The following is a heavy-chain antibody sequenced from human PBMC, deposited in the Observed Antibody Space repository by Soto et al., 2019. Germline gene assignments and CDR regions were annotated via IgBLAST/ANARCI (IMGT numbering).Heavy chain of an antibody. CDR2: ISYDGSNK. CDR3: ARDGRFTRFDY. D-gene: IGHD3-3*01. J-gene: IGHJ4*02. Sequence: PGGSLRLSCAASGFTFSSYAMHWVRQAPGKGLEWVAVISYDGSNKYYADCVKGRFTISRDNSENTLYLQMNCLRAEDTAVYYCARDGRFTRFDYWGQGTLVTVSS. V-gene: IGHV3-30-3*01. CDR1: GFTFSSYA.